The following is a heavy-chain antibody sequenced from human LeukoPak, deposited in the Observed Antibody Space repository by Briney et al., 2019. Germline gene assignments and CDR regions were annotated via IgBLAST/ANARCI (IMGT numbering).Heavy chain of an antibody. V-gene: IGHV3-23*01. Sequence: PGGSLRLSSAASGLTFSRYAMSGVRQGPGKRLEWVSAISGSGGSTYYADSVKGRFTISRDNSKNTLYLQMNSLRAEDTAVYYCAKEVWYFDLWGRGTLVTVSS. CDR3: AKEVWYFDL. CDR2: ISGSGGST. CDR1: GLTFSRYA. J-gene: IGHJ2*01.